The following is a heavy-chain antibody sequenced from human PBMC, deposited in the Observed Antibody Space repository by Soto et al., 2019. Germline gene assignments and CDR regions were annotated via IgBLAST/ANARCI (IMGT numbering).Heavy chain of an antibody. V-gene: IGHV3-23*01. CDR3: AKGSVVVAAKFDS. D-gene: IGHD2-21*02. CDR1: GFTFNNYA. CDR2: ISSSGYST. Sequence: EVQLLESGGDLVQPGVSRRLSCAASGFTFNNYAMSWVRQAPGKGLEWVSAISSSGYSTYYADSVKGRFTISRDNSRNTVYLQMNNLRADDTAVYYCAKGSVVVAAKFDSWGQGTLVTVSS. J-gene: IGHJ4*02.